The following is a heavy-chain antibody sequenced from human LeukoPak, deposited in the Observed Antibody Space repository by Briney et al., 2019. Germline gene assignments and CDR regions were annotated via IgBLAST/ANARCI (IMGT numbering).Heavy chain of an antibody. Sequence: GGSLRLSCAASGFTFSSYGMHWVRQAPGKRLEWVAFIRYDGSNKYYADSVKGRFTISRDNSKNTLYLQMNSLRAEDTAVYYCAKVGATHFDYWGQGTLVTVSS. D-gene: IGHD1-26*01. V-gene: IGHV3-30*02. CDR1: GFTFSSYG. J-gene: IGHJ4*02. CDR3: AKVGATHFDY. CDR2: IRYDGSNK.